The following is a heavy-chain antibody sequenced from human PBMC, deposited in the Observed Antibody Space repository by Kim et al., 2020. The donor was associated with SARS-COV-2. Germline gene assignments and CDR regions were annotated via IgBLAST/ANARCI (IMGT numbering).Heavy chain of an antibody. D-gene: IGHD6-13*01. Sequence: GGSLRLSCAASGFTFSDSAMYWVRQASGKGLEWVGRIRSKANSYATAYAASVKGRFTISRDDSKNTAYLQMNSLKTEDTAMYYCTRVPPYSNRWWDAFDIWGQGTMVTVSS. CDR2: IRSKANSYAT. J-gene: IGHJ3*02. CDR1: GFTFSDSA. CDR3: TRVPPYSNRWWDAFDI. V-gene: IGHV3-73*01.